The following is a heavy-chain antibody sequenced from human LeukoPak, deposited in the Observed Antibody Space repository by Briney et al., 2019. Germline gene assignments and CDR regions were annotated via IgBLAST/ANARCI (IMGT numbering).Heavy chain of an antibody. CDR2: ISYDGSNK. J-gene: IGHJ4*02. D-gene: IGHD4-17*01. V-gene: IGHV3-30-3*01. CDR1: GFTFSSYA. CDR3: ARGLYGDYETVGTLSY. Sequence: GGSLRLSCAASGFTFSSYAMHWVRQAPGKGLEWVAVISYDGSNKYYADSVKGRFTISRDNSKNTLYLQMNSLRAEDTAVYYCARGLYGDYETVGTLSYWGQGTLVTVSS.